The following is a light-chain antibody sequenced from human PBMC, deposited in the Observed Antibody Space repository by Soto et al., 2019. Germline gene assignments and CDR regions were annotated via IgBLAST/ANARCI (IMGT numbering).Light chain of an antibody. J-gene: IGKJ1*01. CDR1: QSITSNY. Sequence: EIVLTQSPGTLSLSPGERATLSCRASQSITSNYLAWYQQKPDQAPRLLIYDASSRATGIPDRFSGSGSGTAFPLTISRLEPEDFAVYYCQRYGSSPWTFGQGTKVEIK. CDR3: QRYGSSPWT. V-gene: IGKV3-20*01. CDR2: DAS.